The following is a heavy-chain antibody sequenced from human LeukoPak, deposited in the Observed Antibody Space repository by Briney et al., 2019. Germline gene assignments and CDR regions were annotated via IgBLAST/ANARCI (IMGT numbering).Heavy chain of an antibody. D-gene: IGHD6-19*01. J-gene: IGHJ4*02. CDR2: ISWNSGSI. V-gene: IGHV3-9*01. Sequence: PGGSLRLSCAASGFTVSTNYMSWVRQAPGKGLEWVSGISWNSGSIGYADSVKGRFTSSRDNGKSSLFLQMNGLRAEDTAVYYCARDIASGWYNNLDYWGQGTLVTVSS. CDR3: ARDIASGWYNNLDY. CDR1: GFTVSTNY.